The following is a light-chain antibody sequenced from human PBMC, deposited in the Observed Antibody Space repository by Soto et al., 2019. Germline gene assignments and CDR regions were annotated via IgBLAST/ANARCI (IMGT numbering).Light chain of an antibody. CDR2: EVS. CDR1: SSDVGGYNY. J-gene: IGLJ2*01. V-gene: IGLV2-8*01. Sequence: QSALTQPPSASGSPGQSVTISCTGTSSDVGGYNYVSWYQQHPGKAPKLMIYEVSKRPSGVPDRFSGSKSGNTASLTVSGLQAADEAADYCSSYAASNTVVFGGGTKLTVL. CDR3: SSYAASNTVV.